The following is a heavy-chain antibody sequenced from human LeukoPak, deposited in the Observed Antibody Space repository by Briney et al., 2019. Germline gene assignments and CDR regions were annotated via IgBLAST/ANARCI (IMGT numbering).Heavy chain of an antibody. CDR2: IRSKAYGGTT. CDR1: GFTFGDYA. J-gene: IGHJ4*02. D-gene: IGHD6-13*01. Sequence: GGSLRLSCTASGFTFGDYAMSWVRQAPRKGLEWVGFIRSKAYGGTTEYAASVKGRFTISRDDSKSIAYLQMNSLKTEDTAVYYCTRVRGVNDYWGQGTLVTVSS. V-gene: IGHV3-49*04. CDR3: TRVRGVNDY.